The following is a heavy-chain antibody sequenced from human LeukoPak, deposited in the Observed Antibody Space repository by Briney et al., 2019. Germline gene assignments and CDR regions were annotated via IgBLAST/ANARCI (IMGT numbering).Heavy chain of an antibody. J-gene: IGHJ6*03. Sequence: SQTLSLTCSVSGGSIISGPYYWIWIRQPAGEGLEWFGRIYTSGSATYNPSLKSRVTISVDTSKNQFSLKLSSVTAADTAVYYCARDQYCSGGSCHANHYYYVDVWGKGTTVTVSS. D-gene: IGHD2-15*01. V-gene: IGHV4-61*02. CDR1: GGSIISGPYY. CDR3: ARDQYCSGGSCHANHYYYVDV. CDR2: IYTSGSA.